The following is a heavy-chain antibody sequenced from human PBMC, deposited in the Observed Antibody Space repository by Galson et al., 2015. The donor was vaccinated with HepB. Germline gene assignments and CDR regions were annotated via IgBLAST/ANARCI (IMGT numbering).Heavy chain of an antibody. D-gene: IGHD3-3*01. CDR3: ARDGSDFWSGYYVDY. V-gene: IGHV1-18*01. J-gene: IGHJ4*02. Sequence: SVKVSCKASGFAFTRFGVSWVRQAPGRGLEWMGWISSYGINTNYAQKFQKKIVLTADTSTNTAYMELRSLTSDDTAVYYCARDGSDFWSGYYVDYWGLGTQVTVSS. CDR1: GFAFTRFG. CDR2: ISSYGINT.